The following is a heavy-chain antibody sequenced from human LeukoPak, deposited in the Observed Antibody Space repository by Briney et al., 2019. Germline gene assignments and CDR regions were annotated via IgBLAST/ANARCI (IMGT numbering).Heavy chain of an antibody. J-gene: IGHJ4*02. V-gene: IGHV4-4*02. CDR2: VYHSGST. CDR1: GASINSPNW. CDR3: ARLADC. Sequence: PSETLSPTCAVSGASINSPNWWTWIRQPPGKGLEWIGEVYHSGSTRYNPSLKSRVTVSMDKSKNQFSLSLTSVTAADTAVYYCARLADCWGPGTLVTVSS. D-gene: IGHD3-3*02.